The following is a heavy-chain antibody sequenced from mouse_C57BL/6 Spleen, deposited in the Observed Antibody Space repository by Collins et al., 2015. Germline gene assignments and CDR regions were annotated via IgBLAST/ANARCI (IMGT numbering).Heavy chain of an antibody. Sequence: QVQLKESGPGLVAPSQSLSITCTVSGFSLTSYAISWVRQPPGKGLEWLGVIWPGGGTNYNSALESRLSISKDNSKSQVFLKMNSLLTDDTARYYCARLPYYYAMDYWGQGTSVTVSS. CDR3: ARLPYYYAMDY. CDR1: GFSLTSYA. J-gene: IGHJ4*01. CDR2: IWPGGGT. V-gene: IGHV2-9-1*01.